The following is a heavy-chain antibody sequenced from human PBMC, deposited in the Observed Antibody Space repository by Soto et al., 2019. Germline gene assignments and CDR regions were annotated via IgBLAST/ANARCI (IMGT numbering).Heavy chain of an antibody. J-gene: IGHJ6*02. V-gene: IGHV1-18*01. CDR3: ARGGYYDSSGARNYHYYGMDV. Sequence: ASGKLSCKASGYSFSSYGTTCVRQSPGPGLEWLGWISPYNDDTKYAQRLQGRVTMTTDTSTRTAYMDIRGLRSDDTAIYYCARGGYYDSSGARNYHYYGMDVWGQGTTVTVSS. CDR2: ISPYNDDT. CDR1: GYSFSSYG. D-gene: IGHD3-22*01.